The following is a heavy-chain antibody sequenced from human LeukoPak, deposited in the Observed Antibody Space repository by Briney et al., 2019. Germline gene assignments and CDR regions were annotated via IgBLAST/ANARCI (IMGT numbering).Heavy chain of an antibody. V-gene: IGHV1-18*01. CDR3: ARDPPGWLVTYFDY. CDR1: GYTFTSCG. J-gene: IGHJ4*02. CDR2: ISAYNGNT. Sequence: ASVKVSCKASGYTFTSCGISWVRQAPGQGREWMGWISAYNGNTNYAQKLQGRVTMTTDTSTSTAYMELRSLRSDDTAVYYCARDPPGWLVTYFDYWGQGTLVTVSS. D-gene: IGHD6-19*01.